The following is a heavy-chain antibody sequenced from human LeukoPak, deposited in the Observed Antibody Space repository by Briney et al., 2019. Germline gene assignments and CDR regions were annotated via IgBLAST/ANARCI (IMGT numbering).Heavy chain of an antibody. V-gene: IGHV1-8*03. Sequence: VASVTVSCKASVYTFTIYDINWVRQATGQGLEWMGWMNLNKGSTGYAQTFQGRATITRNTSISTAYMELSSLRAEDTAVYYCAKDLALLWFGELDAFDIWGQGTMVTVSS. CDR2: MNLNKGST. J-gene: IGHJ3*02. CDR3: AKDLALLWFGELDAFDI. CDR1: VYTFTIYD. D-gene: IGHD3-10*01.